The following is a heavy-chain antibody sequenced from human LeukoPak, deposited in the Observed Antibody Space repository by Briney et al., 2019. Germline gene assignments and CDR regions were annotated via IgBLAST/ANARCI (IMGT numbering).Heavy chain of an antibody. Sequence: GGSLRLSCAASGFSISTYSMDWVRQAPGKGLEWVSVIYSGGSTYYADSVKGRFTISRDNSKNTLYLQMNSLRAEDTAVYYCARDSRIAAAGNDYWGQGTLVTVSS. CDR3: ARDSRIAAAGNDY. CDR2: IYSGGST. J-gene: IGHJ4*02. D-gene: IGHD6-13*01. V-gene: IGHV3-66*01. CDR1: GFSISTYS.